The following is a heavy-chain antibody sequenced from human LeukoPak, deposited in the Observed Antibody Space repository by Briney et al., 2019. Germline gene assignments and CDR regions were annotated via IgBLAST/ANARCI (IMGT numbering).Heavy chain of an antibody. CDR3: ARGITMVRGVIYFDY. CDR2: INPNSGGT. CDR1: GYTFTGYY. Sequence: EASVKDSCKASGYTFTGYYMHWVRRAPGQGLEWMGWINPNSGGTNYAQKFQGRVTMTRDTSISTAYMELSRLRSDDTAVYYCARGITMVRGVIYFDYWGQGTLVTVSS. J-gene: IGHJ4*02. V-gene: IGHV1-2*02. D-gene: IGHD3-10*01.